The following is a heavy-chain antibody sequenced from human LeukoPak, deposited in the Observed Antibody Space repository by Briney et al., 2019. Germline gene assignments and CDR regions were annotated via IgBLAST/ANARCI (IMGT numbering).Heavy chain of an antibody. CDR3: ARSLVGIAAAVNSAGDY. V-gene: IGHV4-34*01. CDR2: INHSGST. J-gene: IGHJ4*02. Sequence: ASETLSLTCAVYGGSFSGYYWSWIRQPPGKGLEWIGEINHSGSTNYNASLKSRVTISVETSKNQFSLKLSSVTAADTAVYYCARSLVGIAAAVNSAGDYWGQGTLVTVSS. CDR1: GGSFSGYY. D-gene: IGHD6-13*01.